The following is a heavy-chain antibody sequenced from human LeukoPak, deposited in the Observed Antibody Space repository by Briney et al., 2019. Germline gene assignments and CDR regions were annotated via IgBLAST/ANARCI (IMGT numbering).Heavy chain of an antibody. Sequence: SETLSLICTVSGDSISSSNHYWGWIRQPPGKGLEWMGSISYSGNTYYNPSLKSRVTISVDTSKNQFSLKLSSVTAADTAVYYCARVRSGTSYDAFDIWGQGTMVTVSS. CDR2: ISYSGNT. J-gene: IGHJ3*02. V-gene: IGHV4-39*01. CDR1: GDSISSSNHY. D-gene: IGHD1-26*01. CDR3: ARVRSGTSYDAFDI.